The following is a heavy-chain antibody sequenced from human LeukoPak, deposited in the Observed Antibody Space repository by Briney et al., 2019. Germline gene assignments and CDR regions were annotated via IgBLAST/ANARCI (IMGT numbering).Heavy chain of an antibody. Sequence: PGGSLRLSCAASGFTFSSYGMHWVRQAPGKGLEWVAFIRYDGSNKYYADSVKGRFTISRDNSKNTLCLQMNSLRAEDTAVYYCAKVGYDSSGYYQYYFDYWGQGTLVTVSS. D-gene: IGHD3-22*01. CDR3: AKVGYDSSGYYQYYFDY. J-gene: IGHJ4*02. CDR1: GFTFSSYG. V-gene: IGHV3-30*02. CDR2: IRYDGSNK.